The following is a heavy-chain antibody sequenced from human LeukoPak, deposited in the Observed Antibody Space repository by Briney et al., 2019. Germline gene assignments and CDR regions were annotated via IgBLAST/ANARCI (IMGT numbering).Heavy chain of an antibody. V-gene: IGHV3-66*01. Sequence: PGGSLRLSCAASGFTFSSYWMHWVRQAPGKGLVWVSVIYSGGSTYYADSVKGRFTISRDNSKNTLYLQMNSLRAEDTAVYYCAITMVRGVGNYYWGQGTLVTVSS. CDR3: AITMVRGVGNYY. CDR1: GFTFSSYW. CDR2: IYSGGST. D-gene: IGHD3-10*01. J-gene: IGHJ4*02.